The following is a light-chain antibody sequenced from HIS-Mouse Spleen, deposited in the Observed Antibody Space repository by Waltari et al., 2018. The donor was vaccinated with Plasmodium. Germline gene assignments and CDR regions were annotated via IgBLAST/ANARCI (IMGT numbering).Light chain of an antibody. J-gene: IGLJ3*02. CDR2: QDS. V-gene: IGLV3-1*01. Sequence: SYELTQPPSVSVSPGQTASITCSGDKLGDTYACWYQQEPGKSPVLVIYQDSKRPAGIPERFSGSNSGNTATLTISGTQAMDEADYYCQAWDSSTWVFGGGTKLTVL. CDR1: KLGDTY. CDR3: QAWDSSTWV.